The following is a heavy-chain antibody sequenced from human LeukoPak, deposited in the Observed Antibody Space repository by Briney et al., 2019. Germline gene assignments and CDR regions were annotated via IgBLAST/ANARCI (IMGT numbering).Heavy chain of an antibody. Sequence: TGGSLRLSCAASGNYWMHWVRQAPGKGLVWVSHVNSDGSWTSHADSVKGRFTISKDNAKNTVYLQMNNLRTEDTAVYYCVSFYGTNWGRGTLVTVSS. CDR3: VSFYGTN. CDR2: VNSDGSWT. J-gene: IGHJ4*02. CDR1: GNYW. V-gene: IGHV3-74*01. D-gene: IGHD2-2*01.